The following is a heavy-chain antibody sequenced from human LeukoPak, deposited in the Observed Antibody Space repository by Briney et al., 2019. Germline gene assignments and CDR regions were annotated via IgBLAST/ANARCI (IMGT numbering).Heavy chain of an antibody. D-gene: IGHD6-13*01. CDR2: INPNSGGT. CDR1: GYTFTDYY. Sequence: ASVKVSCKASGYTFTDYYMHWVRQAPGQGLEWMGWINPNSGGTNYAQKFQGRVTMTRDTSISTAYMELSRLKSDDTAVYYCARVGYSSSWSARGWAFDIWGQGTMVTVSS. J-gene: IGHJ3*02. V-gene: IGHV1-2*02. CDR3: ARVGYSSSWSARGWAFDI.